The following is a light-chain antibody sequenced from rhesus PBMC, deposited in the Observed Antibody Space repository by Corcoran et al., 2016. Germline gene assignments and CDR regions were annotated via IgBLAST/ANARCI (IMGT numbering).Light chain of an antibody. Sequence: VVLTQSPATLSLSPGETATISCRTSQSVSSNLAWYQQKPGQAPRLLIYGASSRATGLPDRFGGSGSGTDFTLTISSLEPEDFAVYYCQETSNLWTVGQGTKVEIK. CDR3: QETSNLWT. J-gene: IGKJ1*01. CDR2: GAS. V-gene: IGKV3-31*02. CDR1: QSVSSN.